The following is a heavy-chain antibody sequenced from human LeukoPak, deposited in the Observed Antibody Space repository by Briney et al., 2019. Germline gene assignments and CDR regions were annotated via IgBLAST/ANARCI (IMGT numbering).Heavy chain of an antibody. D-gene: IGHD1-1*01. CDR1: GGSFSGYY. CDR3: VGSRSPYDDFHY. J-gene: IGHJ4*02. Sequence: SETLSLTCAVYGGSFSGYYWSWIRQPPGKGLEWIGEINHSGSTNYNPSLKSRVTISVDTSKNQFSLKLSSVTAADTAVYYCVGSRSPYDDFHYWDQGALVTVSS. CDR2: INHSGST. V-gene: IGHV4-34*01.